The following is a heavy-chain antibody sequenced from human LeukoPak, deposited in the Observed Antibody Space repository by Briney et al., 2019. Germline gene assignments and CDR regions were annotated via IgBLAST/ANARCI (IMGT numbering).Heavy chain of an antibody. V-gene: IGHV3-23*01. CDR1: GFTFSSYA. J-gene: IGHJ6*02. Sequence: PGGSLRLSCAASGFTFSSYAMSWVRQAPGKGLEWVSAISGSGGSTYYADSVKGRFTISRDNSKNTLYLQMNSLRAEDTAVYYCAKDGDSSGYYYNYYYYGMDVWGQGTTVTVSS. CDR2: ISGSGGST. CDR3: AKDGDSSGYYYNYYYYGMDV. D-gene: IGHD3-22*01.